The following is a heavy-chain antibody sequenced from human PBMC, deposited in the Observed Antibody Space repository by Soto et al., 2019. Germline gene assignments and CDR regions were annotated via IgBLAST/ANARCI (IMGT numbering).Heavy chain of an antibody. V-gene: IGHV4-31*03. J-gene: IGHJ5*02. D-gene: IGHD1-1*01. CDR2: IYYTGST. CDR3: ARVANDGPRARNGFDP. CDR1: GGSISSGGSY. Sequence: PSETLSLTCTVSGGSISSGGSYWSWIRQHPDKGLEWIGYIYYTGSTSYNPSLKSRFTISVDTSKNQFSLELTSVTAADTAVYYCARVANDGPRARNGFDPCGQGILVTLSS.